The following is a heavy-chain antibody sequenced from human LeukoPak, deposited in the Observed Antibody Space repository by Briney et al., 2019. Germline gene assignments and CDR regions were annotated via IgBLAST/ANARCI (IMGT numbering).Heavy chain of an antibody. J-gene: IGHJ4*02. CDR2: ISSNEGST. CDR1: GFTFSSYA. Sequence: GGSLRLSCAASGFTFSSYAMHWVRQAPGKGLEYVSAISSNEGSTYYANSVKGRFTISRDNSKNTLYLQMGSLRAEDMAVYYCARGRLREWEPFDYWGQGTLVTVSS. V-gene: IGHV3-64*01. D-gene: IGHD1-26*01. CDR3: ARGRLREWEPFDY.